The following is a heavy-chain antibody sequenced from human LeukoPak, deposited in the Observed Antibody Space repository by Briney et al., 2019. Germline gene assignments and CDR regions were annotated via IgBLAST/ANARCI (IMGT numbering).Heavy chain of an antibody. CDR2: IYPGDSDT. J-gene: IGHJ4*02. CDR3: ARAPLDYYDSSGYYPYYFDY. Sequence: GESLKISCKASGYTFTGDWIGWVRQMPGKGLEWMGIIYPGDSDTKYNAPFQGQVTISADKSISTAYLQWGSLKASDTAMYYCARAPLDYYDSSGYYPYYFDYWGQGTLVTVSS. D-gene: IGHD3-22*01. CDR1: GYTFTGDW. V-gene: IGHV5-51*01.